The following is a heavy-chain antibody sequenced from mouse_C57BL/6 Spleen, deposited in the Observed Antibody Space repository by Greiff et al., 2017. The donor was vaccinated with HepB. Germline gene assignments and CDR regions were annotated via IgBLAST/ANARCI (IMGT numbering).Heavy chain of an antibody. J-gene: IGHJ2*01. D-gene: IGHD1-1*01. CDR2: IYPGDGDT. CDR3: ARGTTVVASFDY. Sequence: QVQLKQSGAELVKPGASVKISCKASGYAFSSYWMNWVKQRPGKGLEWIGQIYPGDGDTNYNGKFKGKATLTADKSSSTAYMQLSSLTSEDSAVYFWARGTTVVASFDYWGQGTTLTVSS. V-gene: IGHV1-80*01. CDR1: GYAFSSYW.